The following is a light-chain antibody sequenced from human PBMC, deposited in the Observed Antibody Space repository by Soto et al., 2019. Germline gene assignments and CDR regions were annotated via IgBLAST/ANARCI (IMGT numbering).Light chain of an antibody. CDR2: VAS. V-gene: IGKV1-27*01. Sequence: DIQMTQSPSSLSASIGDRVTITCRASQDISNYLAWYQQKPGKVPKLLIYVASTLQSVVPSRFSGSGSGTDFTLTISSLQPEDVATYYCQKYNNAPFTFGPGTKVDIK. J-gene: IGKJ3*01. CDR3: QKYNNAPFT. CDR1: QDISNY.